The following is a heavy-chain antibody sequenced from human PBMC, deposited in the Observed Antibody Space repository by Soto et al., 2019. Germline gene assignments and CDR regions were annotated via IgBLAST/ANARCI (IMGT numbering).Heavy chain of an antibody. D-gene: IGHD2-2*01. Sequence: QVQLVQSGAEVKKPGASVKVSCRASGYTFTNFGVTWVRRAPGQGLEWMGWISAYTDTPNYAQKFQGRVTMTIDTSKSTAYMDLRSLTSADPAVYYCARVIPGVEAWFDPWGQGTLVTVSS. J-gene: IGHJ5*02. CDR1: GYTFTNFG. CDR2: ISAYTDTP. CDR3: ARVIPGVEAWFDP. V-gene: IGHV1-18*01.